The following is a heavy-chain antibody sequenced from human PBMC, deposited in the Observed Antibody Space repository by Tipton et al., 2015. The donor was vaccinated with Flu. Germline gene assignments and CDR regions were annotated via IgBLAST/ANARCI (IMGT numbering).Heavy chain of an antibody. CDR2: IYQHGGEK. CDR3: VRDGQRNSPTSGLFDP. Sequence: SLRLSCAASGFTFSSYWMSWVRQAPGKGLEWVANIYQHGGEKHYVDSVKGRFTISRDNDENSVHLQMDSLRVEDTAVYYCVRDGQRNSPTSGLFDPWGQGALVTVSS. V-gene: IGHV3-7*01. J-gene: IGHJ5*02. CDR1: GFTFSSYW. D-gene: IGHD2/OR15-2a*01.